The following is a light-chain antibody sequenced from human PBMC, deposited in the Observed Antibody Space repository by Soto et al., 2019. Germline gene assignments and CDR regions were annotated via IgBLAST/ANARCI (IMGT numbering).Light chain of an antibody. J-gene: IGKJ1*01. CDR3: QQYNNCPPT. Sequence: EIVMTHSPATLSVSPGERATLSCRASQSVSGNLAWYQQKPGQAPRLLIYGASTRATGIPARFSGSGSGTEFTLTISSLQSEDFAVYYCQQYNNCPPTFGQGTKVEIK. CDR2: GAS. CDR1: QSVSGN. V-gene: IGKV3D-15*01.